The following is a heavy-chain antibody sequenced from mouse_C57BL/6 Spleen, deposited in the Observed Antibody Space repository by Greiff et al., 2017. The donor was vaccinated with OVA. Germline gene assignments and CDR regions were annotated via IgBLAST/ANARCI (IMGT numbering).Heavy chain of an antibody. CDR1: GYTFTSYW. CDR3: ARGEGTGTWFAY. V-gene: IGHV1-64*01. Sequence: QVQLQQPGAELVKPGASVKLSCKASGYTFTSYWMHWVKQRPGQGLEWIGMLHPNSGSTNYNEKFKSKATLTVDKSSSTAYMQLSSLTSEYSSVYYCARGEGTGTWFAYWGQGTLVTVSA. J-gene: IGHJ3*01. CDR2: LHPNSGST. D-gene: IGHD4-1*01.